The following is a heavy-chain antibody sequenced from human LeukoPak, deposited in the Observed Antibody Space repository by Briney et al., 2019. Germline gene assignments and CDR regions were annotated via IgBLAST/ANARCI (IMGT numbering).Heavy chain of an antibody. CDR3: AKDYPTIPVAGSPLFDY. V-gene: IGHV3-23*01. CDR2: ITGSGDTS. D-gene: IGHD6-19*01. J-gene: IGHJ4*02. CDR1: GFTFSSYA. Sequence: GGSLRLSCAASGFTFSSYAMSWVRLAPGKGLEWVSGITGSGDTSFYAGSVKGRFTISRDNSRDMLYLQMSGLRDEDTAICYCAKDYPTIPVAGSPLFDYWGQGSLVTVSS.